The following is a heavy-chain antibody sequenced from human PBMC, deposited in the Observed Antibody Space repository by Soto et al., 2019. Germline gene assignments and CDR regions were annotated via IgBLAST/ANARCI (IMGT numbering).Heavy chain of an antibody. D-gene: IGHD3-3*01. CDR3: AREKHGGAYYDFWSGFFPLNYGMDV. Sequence: GGSLRLSCAASGFTFSSYWMSWVRQAPGKGLEWVANIKQDGSEKYYVDSVKGRFTISRDNAKNSLYLQMNSLRAEDTAVYYCAREKHGGAYYDFWSGFFPLNYGMDVWGQGTTVTVSS. J-gene: IGHJ6*02. CDR2: IKQDGSEK. CDR1: GFTFSSYW. V-gene: IGHV3-7*05.